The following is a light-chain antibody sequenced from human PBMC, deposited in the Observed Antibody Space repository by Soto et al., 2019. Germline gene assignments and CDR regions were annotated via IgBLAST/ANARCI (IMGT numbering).Light chain of an antibody. V-gene: IGLV2-11*01. J-gene: IGLJ2*01. CDR3: SSYAGSLYVV. CDR2: DVS. Sequence: QSGLTQPRSVSGSPGQSVVISCTGTSSDVGAYNYVSWYQQHPGKAPKLMIYDVSRRPSGVPDRFSGSKSGNTASLSISGLQGEDEADYYCSSYAGSLYVVFGGGTKLTVL. CDR1: SSDVGAYNY.